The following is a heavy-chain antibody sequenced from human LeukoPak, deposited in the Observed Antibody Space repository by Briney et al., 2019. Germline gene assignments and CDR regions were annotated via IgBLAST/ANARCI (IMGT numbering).Heavy chain of an antibody. CDR3: ARAPDYGVYFDY. Sequence: ETLXLXCTVSGGSISSSSXXWGWIRQPPGKGLXWIGSIYYSGSTYYNPSLRSRVTKSVDTSKNQFSLKLSSVTAADTAVYYCARAPDYGVYFDYWGQGTLVTVSS. D-gene: IGHD4-17*01. CDR1: GGSISSSSXX. J-gene: IGHJ4*02. V-gene: IGHV4-39*07. CDR2: IYYSGST.